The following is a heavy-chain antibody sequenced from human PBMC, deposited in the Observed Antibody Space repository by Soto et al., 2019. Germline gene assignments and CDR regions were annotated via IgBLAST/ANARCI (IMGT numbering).Heavy chain of an antibody. CDR3: ARIASAGRGWDV. V-gene: IGHV3-7*01. CDR1: GFTFSSYW. D-gene: IGHD6-13*01. J-gene: IGHJ6*02. CDR2: IKQDGSEK. Sequence: EVQLVVSGGGLVQPGGSLRLSCAASGFTFSSYWMSWVRQAPVKGLEWVGNIKQDGSEKNYVDFMEGRFTISRDNAENSLYLQMNSLRAEDTAVYYCARIASAGRGWDVWGQGTTVVVSS.